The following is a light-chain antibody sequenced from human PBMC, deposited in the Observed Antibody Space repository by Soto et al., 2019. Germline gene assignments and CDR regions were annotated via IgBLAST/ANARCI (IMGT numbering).Light chain of an antibody. J-gene: IGLJ3*02. CDR2: RND. V-gene: IGLV1-47*01. CDR3: AVWDDSLSGWV. Sequence: QSVLTQPPSASGTPGQRVTISCSGSSSNIGSNYVYWYQQLPGTAPKLLIYRNDQRPSAFPDRFSGSKSGTSASLAISGLRSEDEADYYCAVWDDSLSGWVFGGGTKVTVL. CDR1: SSNIGSNY.